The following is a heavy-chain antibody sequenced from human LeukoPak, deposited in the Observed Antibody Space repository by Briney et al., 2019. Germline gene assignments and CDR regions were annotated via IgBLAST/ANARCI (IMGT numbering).Heavy chain of an antibody. CDR3: ARIAPARPAALGWFDP. D-gene: IGHD6-25*01. V-gene: IGHV4-4*02. CDR1: GGSISSSNW. J-gene: IGHJ5*02. CDR2: IYHSGST. Sequence: SETLSLTCAVSGGSISSSNWWSWVRQPPGKGLEWIGEIYHSGSTNYNPSLKSRVTISVDKSKNQFSLKLSSVTAADTAVYYCARIAPARPAALGWFDPWGQGTLVTVSS.